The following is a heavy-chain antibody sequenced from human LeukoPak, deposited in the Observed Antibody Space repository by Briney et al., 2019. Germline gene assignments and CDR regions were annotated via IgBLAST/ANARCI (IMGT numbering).Heavy chain of an antibody. CDR2: LYYNGSA. CDR1: GVSMRGYD. D-gene: IGHD3-3*01. CDR3: ARHYDFWSGPAFFDP. Sequence: SETLSLTCSVSGVSMRGYDWSWIRQSPGKGLEWIGYLYYNGSANYNPSLKSRVTISVDSSKNHFSLKVISVTATDTAVYYCARHYDFWSGPAFFDPWGQGTLVTVSS. J-gene: IGHJ5*02. V-gene: IGHV4-59*08.